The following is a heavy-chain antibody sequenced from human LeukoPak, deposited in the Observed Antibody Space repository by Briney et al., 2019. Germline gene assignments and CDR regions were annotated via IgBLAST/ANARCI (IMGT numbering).Heavy chain of an antibody. Sequence: PSETLSLTCTVSGASISDYYWNRIRQPPGKGLEWIGYIYYSGSTNYNPSLKSRVTISVDTSKNQFSLKLSSVTAADTAVYYCARAKAAAGIDYFDYWGQGTLVTVSS. D-gene: IGHD6-13*01. V-gene: IGHV4-59*13. J-gene: IGHJ4*02. CDR1: GASISDYY. CDR3: ARAKAAAGIDYFDY. CDR2: IYYSGST.